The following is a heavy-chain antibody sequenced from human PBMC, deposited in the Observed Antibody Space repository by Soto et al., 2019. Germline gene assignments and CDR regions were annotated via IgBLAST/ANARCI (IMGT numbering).Heavy chain of an antibody. J-gene: IGHJ6*02. CDR2: ISYDGSDK. Sequence: VPLVASGGGAVQPGRSLRLSCAASGFKYTDFALHWVRQAPGKGLEWLAIISYDGSDKYYADSVKGRVVISRDKPKNTLYLEMNSLRPEDTAVYFCARRDWDSYYAIDVWGQGTTVTVFS. D-gene: IGHD3-22*01. V-gene: IGHV3-30*09. CDR1: GFKYTDFA. CDR3: ARRDWDSYYAIDV.